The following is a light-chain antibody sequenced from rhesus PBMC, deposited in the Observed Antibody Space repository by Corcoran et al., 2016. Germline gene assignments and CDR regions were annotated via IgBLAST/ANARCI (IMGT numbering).Light chain of an antibody. V-gene: IGKV1-22*01. CDR1: QSISSW. CDR3: LQYSSSPYS. CDR2: KAS. Sequence: DIQMTQSPSSLSAAVGDTVTITCRASQSISSWLDWYQQKPGKAPKLLIYKASSLQSGVPSRFSGSGSGTDFTLAINSLQPEDFVTYYFLQYSSSPYSFGQGTKVDIK. J-gene: IGKJ2*01.